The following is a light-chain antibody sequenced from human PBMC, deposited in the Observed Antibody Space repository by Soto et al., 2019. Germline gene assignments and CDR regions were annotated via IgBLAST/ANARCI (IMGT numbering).Light chain of an antibody. CDR2: GAF. CDR3: QQYGDSPLT. Sequence: EIVLTQSPGTLSLSPGERATLSCRASQSVSSSTSLAWYQQKTGQAPRLLIYGAFSRAVGVPDRFSGSGSVTDFTLTINRLEPEDFAVYYWQQYGDSPLTFGGGTKVE. V-gene: IGKV3-20*01. J-gene: IGKJ4*01. CDR1: QSVSSSTS.